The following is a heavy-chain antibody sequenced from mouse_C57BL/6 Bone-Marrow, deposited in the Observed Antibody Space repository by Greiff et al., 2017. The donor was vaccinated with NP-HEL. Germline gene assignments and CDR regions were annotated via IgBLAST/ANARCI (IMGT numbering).Heavy chain of an antibody. D-gene: IGHD2-2*01. CDR3: TRGRLWLRDWYFDV. CDR2: ISSGGDYI. Sequence: EVKLVESGEGLVKPGGSLKLSCAASGFTFSSYAMSWVRQTPEKRLEWVAYISSGGDYIYYADTVKGRFTISRDNARNTLYLQMSSLKSEDTAMYYCTRGRLWLRDWYFDVWGTGTTVTVSS. V-gene: IGHV5-9-1*02. J-gene: IGHJ1*03. CDR1: GFTFSSYA.